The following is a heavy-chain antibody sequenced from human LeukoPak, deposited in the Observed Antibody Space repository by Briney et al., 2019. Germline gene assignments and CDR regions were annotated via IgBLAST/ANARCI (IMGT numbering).Heavy chain of an antibody. CDR1: GFTFSSYA. D-gene: IGHD3-22*01. V-gene: IGHV3-23*01. CDR3: AKVDYYDTNAFDI. CDR2: ISGSGGST. J-gene: IGHJ3*02. Sequence: GGSLRLSCAASGFTFSSYAVSWVRQAPGKGLEWVSAISGSGGSTYYADSVKGRFTISRDNSKNTLYLQISSLRAEDTAVYYCAKVDYYDTNAFDIWGQGTMVTVSS.